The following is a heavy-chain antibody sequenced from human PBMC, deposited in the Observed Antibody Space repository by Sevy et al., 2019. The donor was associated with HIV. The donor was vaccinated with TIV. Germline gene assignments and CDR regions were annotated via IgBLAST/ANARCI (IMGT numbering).Heavy chain of an antibody. CDR1: GGSISSHY. V-gene: IGHV4-4*07. D-gene: IGHD3-3*01. Sequence: SETLSLTCSVSGGSISSHYWSWIRQPAGEGLEWIGRIETSGGTNDNPSLKTRVTISIDTSKNQFSLRLRSVTAADTAVYYCARYNFWSGHYDYFDYWGPGALVTVSS. J-gene: IGHJ4*02. CDR3: ARYNFWSGHYDYFDY. CDR2: IETSGGT.